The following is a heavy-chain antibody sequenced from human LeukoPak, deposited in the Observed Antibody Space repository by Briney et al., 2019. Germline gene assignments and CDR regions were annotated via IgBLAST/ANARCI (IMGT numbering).Heavy chain of an antibody. CDR2: IYYSGST. CDR1: GGSISSYY. CDR3: ARVKLRLVGGDAFDI. Sequence: SETLSLTCTVSGGSISSYYWSWIRQPPGKGLEWIGYIYYSGSTNYNPSLKSRVTISVDTSKNQFSLKLSSVTAADTAVYYCARVKLRLVGGDAFDIWGQGTMVTVSS. J-gene: IGHJ3*02. V-gene: IGHV4-59*01. D-gene: IGHD5-12*01.